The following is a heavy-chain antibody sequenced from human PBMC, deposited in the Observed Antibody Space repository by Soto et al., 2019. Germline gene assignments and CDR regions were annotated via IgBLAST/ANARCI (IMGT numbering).Heavy chain of an antibody. CDR3: ARDNKGTVTGGPNWFDP. Sequence: QVQLVQSGAEVKKPGSSVKASCKASGGTLSSYTIRWVRQAPGQGLEWMGRIIPILGIANYAQKFQGRVTITADKSTSTAYMELSSLRSEDTVVYYCARDNKGTVTGGPNWFDPWGQGTLVTVSS. CDR2: IIPILGIA. CDR1: GGTLSSYT. V-gene: IGHV1-69*08. J-gene: IGHJ5*02. D-gene: IGHD5-18*01.